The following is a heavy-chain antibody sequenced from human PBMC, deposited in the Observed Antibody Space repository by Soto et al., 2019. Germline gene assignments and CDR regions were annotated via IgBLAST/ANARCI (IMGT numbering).Heavy chain of an antibody. CDR3: AKGMLVWSYCSGGSCPGWFDP. CDR1: GFTFSSYG. V-gene: IGHV3-30*18. J-gene: IGHJ5*02. CDR2: ISYDGSNK. Sequence: GGSLRLSCAASGFTFSSYGMHWVRQAPGKGLEWVAVISYDGSNKYYADSVKGRFTISRDNSKNTLYLQMNSLRAEDTAVYYCAKGMLVWSYCSGGSCPGWFDPWGQGTLVTVSS. D-gene: IGHD2-15*01.